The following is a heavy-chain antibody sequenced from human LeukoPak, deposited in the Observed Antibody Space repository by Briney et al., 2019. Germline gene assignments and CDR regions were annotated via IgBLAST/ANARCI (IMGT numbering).Heavy chain of an antibody. CDR1: GFTFNNYA. D-gene: IGHD6-19*01. V-gene: IGHV3-23*01. J-gene: IGHJ6*03. Sequence: GGSLRLSCVASGFTFNNYAMTWVRQAPGKGLERVSSISASGDSTYYADSVKGRFTISRDNAKNSLYLQMNSLRAEDTAVYYCAKAEIGIAVDHRGDYYYCYMDVWGKGTTVTVSS. CDR3: AKAEIGIAVDHRGDYYYCYMDV. CDR2: ISASGDST.